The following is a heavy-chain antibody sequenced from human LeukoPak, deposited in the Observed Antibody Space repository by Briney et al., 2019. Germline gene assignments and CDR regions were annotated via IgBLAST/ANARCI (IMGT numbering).Heavy chain of an antibody. Sequence: GGSLRLSCAASGFTFSSYVVSWVRQAPGKGLEWVSSITSSGGRTYYADSVKGRFTISRDNSKNTLYLQMNSLRAEDTAVYYCARRAGAYSHPYDYWGQGTLVTVSS. CDR1: GFTFSSYV. CDR2: ITSSGGRT. J-gene: IGHJ4*02. CDR3: ARRAGAYSHPYDY. D-gene: IGHD4/OR15-4a*01. V-gene: IGHV3-23*01.